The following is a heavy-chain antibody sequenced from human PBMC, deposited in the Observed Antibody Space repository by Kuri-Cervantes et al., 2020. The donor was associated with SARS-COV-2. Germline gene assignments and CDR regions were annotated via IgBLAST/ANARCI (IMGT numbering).Heavy chain of an antibody. D-gene: IGHD3-3*02. CDR1: GGSISSGDYY. CDR3: ARGRHTIGIFGVATYNWFDP. J-gene: IGHJ5*02. Sequence: SETLSLTCTVSGGSISSGDYYWSWIRQPPGKGLEWIGEINHSGSTNYNPSLKSRVTISVDTSKNQFSLKLSSVTAADTAVYYCARGRHTIGIFGVATYNWFDPWGQGTLVTVSS. V-gene: IGHV4-39*07. CDR2: INHSGST.